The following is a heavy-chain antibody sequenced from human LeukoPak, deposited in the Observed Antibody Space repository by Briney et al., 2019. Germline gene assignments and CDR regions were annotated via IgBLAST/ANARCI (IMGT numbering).Heavy chain of an antibody. Sequence: PGGSLRLSCAASGFTFSDYYMSWIRQAPGKGLEWVSYISSSSSYTNYADSVKGRFTISRDNAKNSLYLQMNSLRAEDTAVYYCAREVLYYDFWSGFQFDPWGQGTLVTVSS. CDR1: GFTFSDYY. CDR3: AREVLYYDFWSGFQFDP. CDR2: ISSSSSYT. D-gene: IGHD3-3*01. J-gene: IGHJ5*02. V-gene: IGHV3-11*06.